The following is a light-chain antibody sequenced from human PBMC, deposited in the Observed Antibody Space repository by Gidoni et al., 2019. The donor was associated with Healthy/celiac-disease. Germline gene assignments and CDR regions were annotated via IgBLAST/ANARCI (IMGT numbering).Light chain of an antibody. CDR2: GNS. J-gene: IGLJ3*02. V-gene: IGLV1-40*01. CDR1: SSNIGAGYD. Sequence: QSVLTQPPSVSGAPGQRVTISCPGSSSNIGAGYDVHWYQQLPGTAPKPLIHGNSNRPSGVPDRFSGSKSGTSASLAITGLQAEDEADYYCQSYDSSLSGWVFGGGTKLTVL. CDR3: QSYDSSLSGWV.